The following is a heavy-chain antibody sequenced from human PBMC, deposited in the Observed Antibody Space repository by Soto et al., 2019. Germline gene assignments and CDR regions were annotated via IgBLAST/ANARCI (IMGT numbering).Heavy chain of an antibody. CDR1: GFTFSSYS. Sequence: GGSLRLSCAASGFTFSSYSMNWVRQAPGKGLEWVSYISSSSSTIYYADSVKGRFTISRDNAKNSLYLQMNSLRDEDTAVYYCARDSSSGVYSYGSWREHFDYWGQGTLVTVSS. J-gene: IGHJ4*02. CDR2: ISSSSSTI. D-gene: IGHD5-18*01. CDR3: ARDSSSGVYSYGSWREHFDY. V-gene: IGHV3-48*02.